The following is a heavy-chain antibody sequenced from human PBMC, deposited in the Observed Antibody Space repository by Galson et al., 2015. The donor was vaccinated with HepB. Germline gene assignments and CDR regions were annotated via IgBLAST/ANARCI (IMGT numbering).Heavy chain of an antibody. J-gene: IGHJ4*02. V-gene: IGHV4-34*01. Sequence: ETLSLTCAVYGGSFSGYYWSWIRQPPGKGLEWIGEINHSGSTNYNPSLKSRVTISVDTSKNQFSLKLSSVTAADTAVYYCARGHGDYVDYWGQGTLVTVSS. D-gene: IGHD4-17*01. CDR2: INHSGST. CDR1: GGSFSGYY. CDR3: ARGHGDYVDY.